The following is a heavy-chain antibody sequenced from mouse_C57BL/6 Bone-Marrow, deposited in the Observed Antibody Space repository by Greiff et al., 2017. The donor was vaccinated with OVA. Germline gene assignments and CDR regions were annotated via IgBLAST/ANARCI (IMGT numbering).Heavy chain of an antibody. J-gene: IGHJ3*01. CDR3: ARWGAWFAY. CDR1: GYTFTSYW. CDR2: IHPNSGST. V-gene: IGHV1-64*01. Sequence: QVQLQQSGAELVKPGASVKLSCKASGYTFTSYWMHWVKQRPGQGLEWIGMIHPNSGSTNYNEKFKSKATLTVDKSSSTAYMQLSSLTSEDSSVYYCARWGAWFAYWGQGTLVTVSA.